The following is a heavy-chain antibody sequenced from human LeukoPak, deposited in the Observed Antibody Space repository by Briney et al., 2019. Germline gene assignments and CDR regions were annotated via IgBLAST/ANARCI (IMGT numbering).Heavy chain of an antibody. CDR2: INPSGGST. V-gene: IGHV1-46*01. Sequence: ASVKVSCKASGYTFTSYYMHWVRQAPGQGLEWMGIINPSGGSTSYAQKFQGRVTMTRDTSTSTVYMELSSLRSEDMAVYYCARSIAARTSRAHFDYWGQGTLVTVSS. CDR3: ARSIAARTSRAHFDY. D-gene: IGHD6-6*01. CDR1: GYTFTSYY. J-gene: IGHJ4*02.